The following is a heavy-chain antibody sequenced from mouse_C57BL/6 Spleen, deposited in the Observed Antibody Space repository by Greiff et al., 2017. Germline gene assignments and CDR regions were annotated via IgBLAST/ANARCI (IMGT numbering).Heavy chain of an antibody. V-gene: IGHV1-52*01. D-gene: IGHD4-1*01. CDR2: IDPSDSET. CDR3: ARGTGTGFAY. J-gene: IGHJ3*01. CDR1: GYTFTSYW. Sequence: VKLQQPGAELVRPGSSVKLSCKASGYTFTSYWMHWVKQRPIQGLEWIGNIDPSDSETHYNQKFKDKATLTVDKSSSTAYMQLSSLTSEDSAVYYCARGTGTGFAYWGQGTLVTVSA.